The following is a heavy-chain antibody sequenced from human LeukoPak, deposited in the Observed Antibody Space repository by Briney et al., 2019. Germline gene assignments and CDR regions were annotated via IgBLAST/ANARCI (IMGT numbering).Heavy chain of an antibody. V-gene: IGHV3-53*04. CDR3: ARVAAAGPFDY. D-gene: IGHD6-13*01. CDR1: GFTFSSYA. CDR2: INSDGTT. J-gene: IGHJ4*02. Sequence: GGSLRLSCAASGFTFSSYAMSWVRQAPGKGLEWVSVINSDGTTYYADAVKGRFTISRHNSKNTLYLQMNSLRAEDTAVYYCARVAAAGPFDYWGQGTLVTVSS.